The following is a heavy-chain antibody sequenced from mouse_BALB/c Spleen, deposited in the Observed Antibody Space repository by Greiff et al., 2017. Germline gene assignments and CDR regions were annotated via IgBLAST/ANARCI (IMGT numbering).Heavy chain of an antibody. CDR1: GFTFSSFG. V-gene: IGHV5-17*02. J-gene: IGHJ1*01. D-gene: IGHD1-1*01. CDR2: ISSGSSTI. CDR3: ARSYYYGSSYSYWYFDV. Sequence: EVKVVESGGGLVQPGGSRKLSCAASGFTFSSFGMHWVRQAPEKGLEWVAYISSGSSTIYYADTVKGRFTISRDNPKNTLFLQMTSLRSEDTAMYYCARSYYYGSSYSYWYFDVWGAGTTVTVSS.